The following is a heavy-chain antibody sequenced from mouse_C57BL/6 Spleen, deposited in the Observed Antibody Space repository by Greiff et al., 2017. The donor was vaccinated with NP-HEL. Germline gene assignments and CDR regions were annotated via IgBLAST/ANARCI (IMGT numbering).Heavy chain of an antibody. V-gene: IGHV5-6*01. Sequence: EVKVVESGGDLVKPGGSLKLSCAASGFTFSSYGMSWVRQTPDKRLEWVATISSGGSYTYYPDSVKGRFTISRDNAKNTLYLQLRSLKSEDTAMYYCARPSYSNYVFAYWGQGTLVTVSA. D-gene: IGHD2-5*01. CDR1: GFTFSSYG. CDR3: ARPSYSNYVFAY. J-gene: IGHJ3*01. CDR2: ISSGGSYT.